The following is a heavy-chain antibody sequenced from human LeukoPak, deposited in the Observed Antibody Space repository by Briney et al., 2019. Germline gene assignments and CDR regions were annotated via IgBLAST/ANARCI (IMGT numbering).Heavy chain of an antibody. CDR3: AKDLYYGSGSYYSGYYYGMDV. CDR2: ISYDGSNK. J-gene: IGHJ6*04. D-gene: IGHD3-10*01. CDR1: GFTFSSYC. V-gene: IGHV3-30*18. Sequence: GGSLRLSCAASGFTFSSYCMHWVRQAPGKGLEWVAVISYDGSNKYYADSVKGRFTISRDNSKNTLYLQMNSLRAEDTAVYYCAKDLYYGSGSYYSGYYYGMDVWGKGTTVTVSS.